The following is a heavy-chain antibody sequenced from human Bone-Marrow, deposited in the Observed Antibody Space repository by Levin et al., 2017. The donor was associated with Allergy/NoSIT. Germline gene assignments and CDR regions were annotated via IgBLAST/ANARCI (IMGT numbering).Heavy chain of an antibody. D-gene: IGHD5-18*01. J-gene: IGHJ4*02. CDR2: ISSNSSYI. V-gene: IGHV3-21*01. CDR1: GLTFNNYH. Sequence: PGGSLRLSCAASGLTFNNYHMNWLRQAPGRGLEWVASISSNSSYIFYADSVKGRFTISRDNAKNSLFLQMNRLTAEDTAVYSCASGSGFRGYTYGAFYFASWGQGTLVTVSS. CDR3: ASGSGFRGYTYGAFYFAS.